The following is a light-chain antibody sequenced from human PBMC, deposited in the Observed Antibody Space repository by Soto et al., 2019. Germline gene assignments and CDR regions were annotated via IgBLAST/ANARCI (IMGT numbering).Light chain of an antibody. CDR3: QQYNNWPST. Sequence: EIMMTQSPATLSVSPGERATLSCRASQSVSSNLAWYQQKPGQAPRLLIYDASTRATGIPAGFSGSGSGTEVTLTISSLQSEDFAVYYCQQYNNWPSTFGQGTKLEIK. CDR1: QSVSSN. CDR2: DAS. V-gene: IGKV3-15*01. J-gene: IGKJ2*01.